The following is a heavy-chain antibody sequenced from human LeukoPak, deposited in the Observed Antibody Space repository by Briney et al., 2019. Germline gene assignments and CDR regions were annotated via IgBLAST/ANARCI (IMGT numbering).Heavy chain of an antibody. CDR3: ARPGEGRLQYVY. Sequence: ASVKVSCKAHGYTFTDYNIHWVRQAPGQGQEWLGWVNPHTGAQNHAQKFPGRVTVTRDTSLTSAYMELTNLRPDDTAVYYCARPGEGRLQYVYWGQGTLVTVSS. J-gene: IGHJ4*02. V-gene: IGHV1-2*02. CDR1: GYTFTDYN. D-gene: IGHD2-21*01. CDR2: VNPHTGAQ.